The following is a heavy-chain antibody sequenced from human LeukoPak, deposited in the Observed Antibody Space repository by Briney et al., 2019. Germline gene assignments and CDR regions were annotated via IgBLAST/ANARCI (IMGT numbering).Heavy chain of an antibody. CDR3: ARDPSVAAAASPPPNY. CDR2: ISSSGSTI. Sequence: GGSLRLSCAASGFTFSDYYMSWIRQAPGKGLEWVSYISSSGSTIYYADSVKGRFTISRDNAKNSLYLQMNSLRAEDTAVYYCARDPSVAAAASPPPNYWGQGTLVTVSS. D-gene: IGHD6-13*01. J-gene: IGHJ4*02. CDR1: GFTFSDYY. V-gene: IGHV3-11*01.